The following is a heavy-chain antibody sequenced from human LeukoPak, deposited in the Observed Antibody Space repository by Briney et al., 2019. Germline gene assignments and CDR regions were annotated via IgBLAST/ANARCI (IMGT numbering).Heavy chain of an antibody. J-gene: IGHJ4*02. V-gene: IGHV3-74*01. Sequence: GGSLRLSCAASGFTFSSYWMHWVRQAPGKGLVWVSHINGDGSTIRYAGSVEGRFTISRDNAKNTLYLQMNSLRAEDTAVYYCVRVVHSWDLGYWGQGTLVTDSS. CDR3: VRVVHSWDLGY. D-gene: IGHD1-26*01. CDR1: GFTFSSYW. CDR2: INGDGSTI.